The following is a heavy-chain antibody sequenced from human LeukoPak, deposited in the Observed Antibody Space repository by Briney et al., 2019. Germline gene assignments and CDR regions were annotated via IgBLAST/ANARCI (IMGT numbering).Heavy chain of an antibody. CDR2: MNSDGTTI. Sequence: PGGSLRLSCEVSGFTFRTSWMHWVRQAPGGGLVRVSRMNSDGTTINYADSVKGRFTTSRDNAKNTLYLQMNSLRAEDTAVYYCARGGNYYLDYWGQGTLATVSS. J-gene: IGHJ4*02. D-gene: IGHD2/OR15-2a*01. V-gene: IGHV3-74*01. CDR3: ARGGNYYLDY. CDR1: GFTFRTSW.